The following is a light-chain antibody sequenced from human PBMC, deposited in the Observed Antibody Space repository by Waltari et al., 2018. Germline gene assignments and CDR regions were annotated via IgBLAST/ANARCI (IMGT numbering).Light chain of an antibody. J-gene: IGLJ1*01. Sequence: QSVLTQPPSASGTPGQRVPLPCSGPSSNTGSNYVNLYQQLPGTAPKLLLFKTNVRPSDVPDRFSGSKSVTSASLAISGLRSEDEAEYFCATWDDSLSGSYVFGTGTKVTVL. V-gene: IGLV1-47*01. CDR1: SSNTGSNY. CDR3: ATWDDSLSGSYV. CDR2: KTN.